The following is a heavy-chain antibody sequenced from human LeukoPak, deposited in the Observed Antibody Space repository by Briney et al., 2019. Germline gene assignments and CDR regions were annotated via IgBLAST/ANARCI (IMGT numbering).Heavy chain of an antibody. CDR3: ARHRRYSGSYFY. CDR2: INHSGST. Sequence: PSETLSLTCAVYGGSFSGYYWSWIRQPPGKGLEWIGEINHSGSTNYNPSLKSRVTISVDTSKNQFSLKLSSVTAADTAVYYCARHRRYSGSYFYWGQGTLVTVSS. J-gene: IGHJ4*02. V-gene: IGHV4-34*01. D-gene: IGHD1-26*01. CDR1: GGSFSGYY.